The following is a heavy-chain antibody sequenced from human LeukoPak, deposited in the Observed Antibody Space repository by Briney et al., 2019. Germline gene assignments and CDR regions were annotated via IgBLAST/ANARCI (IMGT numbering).Heavy chain of an antibody. CDR3: ASRDGPPLPFDP. V-gene: IGHV3-30*04. CDR2: ISYDGSNK. Sequence: GGSLRLSCAASGFTFSSYAMHWVRQAPGRGLEWVAVISYDGSNKYYADSVKGRFTISRDNSKNTLYLQMNSLRAEDTAVYYCASRDGPPLPFDPWGQGTLVTVSS. CDR1: GFTFSSYA. J-gene: IGHJ5*02.